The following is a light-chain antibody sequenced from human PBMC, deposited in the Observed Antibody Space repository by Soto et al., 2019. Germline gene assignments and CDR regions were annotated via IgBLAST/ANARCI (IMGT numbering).Light chain of an antibody. CDR3: QHYNELPLT. CDR2: GAS. Sequence: EIVMTQSPATLSVSPGEKATPSGRASQSVSTNLAWYQQKPGQGPRLLIFGASTRAIGIPARFSGSGSGTDFTLTISSLQSEDFAVYYCQHYNELPLTFGGGTKVEIK. J-gene: IGKJ4*01. V-gene: IGKV3-15*01. CDR1: QSVSTN.